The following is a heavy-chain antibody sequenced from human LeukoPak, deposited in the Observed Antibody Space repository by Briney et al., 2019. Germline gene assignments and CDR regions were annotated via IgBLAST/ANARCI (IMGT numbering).Heavy chain of an antibody. D-gene: IGHD5-12*01. V-gene: IGHV3-23*01. CDR2: IGGRTGGT. CDR1: GFTFTTNA. CDR3: AKCGNSGCHLIDY. Sequence: PGGSLRLSCAASGFTFTTNAMSWVRQAPGKGLEWVSAIGGRTGGTYYADSVKGRFTISRDNSKSTLYLQMDSLRAEDTAVYYCAKCGNSGCHLIDYWGQGTLVTVSS. J-gene: IGHJ4*02.